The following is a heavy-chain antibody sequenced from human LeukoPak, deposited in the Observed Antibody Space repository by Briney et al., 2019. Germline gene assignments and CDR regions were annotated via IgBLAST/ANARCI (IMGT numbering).Heavy chain of an antibody. CDR3: TTGQARCSSTSCYTDGRFDP. Sequence: GGSLRLSCAASGFTFNNAWMSWVRQAPGKGLEWVGRIKSKTDGGTTDYAAPVKGRFTISRDDSKNTLYLQMNSLKTEDTAVYYCTTGQARCSSTSCYTDGRFDPWGQGTLVTVSS. CDR1: GFTFNNAW. V-gene: IGHV3-15*01. D-gene: IGHD2-2*02. CDR2: IKSKTDGGTT. J-gene: IGHJ5*02.